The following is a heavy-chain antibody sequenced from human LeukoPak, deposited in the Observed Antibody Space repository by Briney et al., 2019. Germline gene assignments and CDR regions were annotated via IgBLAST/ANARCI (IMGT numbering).Heavy chain of an antibody. CDR1: GFTVSSNY. D-gene: IGHD3-10*01. Sequence: GGSLRLSCAASGFTVSSNYMSWVRQAPGKGLEWVSVISGSGDRTYYADSVKGRFTISRDNSKNTLYLQMNSLRAEDTAVYYCAKAAYGSESYYDPFDYWGQGTLVTVSS. CDR2: ISGSGDRT. J-gene: IGHJ4*02. V-gene: IGHV3-23*01. CDR3: AKAAYGSESYYDPFDY.